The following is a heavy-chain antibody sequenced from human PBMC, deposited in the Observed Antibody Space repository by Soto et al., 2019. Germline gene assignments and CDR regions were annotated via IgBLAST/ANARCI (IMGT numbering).Heavy chain of an antibody. CDR3: ARDQGGDWFET. J-gene: IGHJ5*02. Sequence: QIQLVQSGAEVNRPGASVRVSCKASGYPFMNYGISWVRQAAGQGLAWRGWISSYNESTDYPQTLQGRVTMTTDPPTNTAYMELSTPRSDDTAVYYCARDQGGDWFETWCQGTLVTVSS. CDR2: ISSYNEST. D-gene: IGHD1-26*01. CDR1: GYPFMNYG. V-gene: IGHV1-18*04.